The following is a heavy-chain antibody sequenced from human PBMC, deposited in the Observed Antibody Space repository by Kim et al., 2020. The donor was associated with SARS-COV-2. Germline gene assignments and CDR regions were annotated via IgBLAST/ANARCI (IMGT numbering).Heavy chain of an antibody. D-gene: IGHD4-17*01. Sequence: ANYAQKFQGRVTITADESTSTAYMELGSLRSEDTAVYYCARGYGDYALDYWGQGTLVTVSS. J-gene: IGHJ4*02. CDR3: ARGYGDYALDY. CDR2: A. V-gene: IGHV1-69*01.